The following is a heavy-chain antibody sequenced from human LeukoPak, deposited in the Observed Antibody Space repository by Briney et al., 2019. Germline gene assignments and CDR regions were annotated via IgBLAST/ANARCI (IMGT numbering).Heavy chain of an antibody. J-gene: IGHJ4*02. D-gene: IGHD6-19*01. Sequence: PPGGSLRLSCAASGVTVSNNFMSWVRQAPGKGLEWVSVIYGGGSTYYADSVKGRFTISRDTSKNTLYLQMNSLRAEDTAVYYCASWPGGWYGEDSWGQGTLATVSS. V-gene: IGHV3-53*01. CDR2: IYGGGST. CDR1: GVTVSNNF. CDR3: ASWPGGWYGEDS.